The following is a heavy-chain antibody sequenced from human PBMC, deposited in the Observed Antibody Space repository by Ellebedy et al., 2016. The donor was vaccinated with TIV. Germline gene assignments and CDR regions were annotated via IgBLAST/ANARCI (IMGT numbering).Heavy chain of an antibody. Sequence: GESLQISXAASGSTFSSYSMNWVRQAPGKGLEWVPSISSSSSYIYYADSVKGRFTISRDNAKNSLYLQMNSLRAEDTAVYYCARDLSCVGCPAAWGETNWFDPWGQGTLVTVSS. J-gene: IGHJ5*02. V-gene: IGHV3-21*01. D-gene: IGHD1-26*01. CDR1: GSTFSSYS. CDR3: ARDLSCVGCPAAWGETNWFDP. CDR2: ISSSSSYI.